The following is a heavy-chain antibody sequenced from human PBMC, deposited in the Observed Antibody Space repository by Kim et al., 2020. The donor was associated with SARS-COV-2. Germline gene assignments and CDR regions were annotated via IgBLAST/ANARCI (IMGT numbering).Heavy chain of an antibody. V-gene: IGHV1-8*01. Sequence: ASVKVSCKASGYTFTSYDINWVRQATGQGLEWMGWMNPNSGNTGYAQKFQGRVTMTRNTSISTAYMELSSLRSEDTAVYYCARSNGLKKRGNYYYGMDVWGQGTTVTVSS. J-gene: IGHJ6*02. CDR1: GYTFTSYD. D-gene: IGHD5-12*01. CDR2: MNPNSGNT. CDR3: ARSNGLKKRGNYYYGMDV.